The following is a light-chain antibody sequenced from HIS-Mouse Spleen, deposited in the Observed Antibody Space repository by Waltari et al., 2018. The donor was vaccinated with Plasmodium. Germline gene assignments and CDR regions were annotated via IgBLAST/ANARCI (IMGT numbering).Light chain of an antibody. J-gene: IGKJ3*01. CDR3: QQYNNWSFT. CDR1: QSVRSN. V-gene: IGKV3-15*01. CDR2: VAS. Sequence: EIVMTQSPATLSVSLGERATLSCRARQSVRSNLAWYQKKPGQAPRLLIYVASTRATGIPARFSGSGSGTEFTLTISSLQSEDFAVYYCQQYNNWSFTFGPGTKVDIK.